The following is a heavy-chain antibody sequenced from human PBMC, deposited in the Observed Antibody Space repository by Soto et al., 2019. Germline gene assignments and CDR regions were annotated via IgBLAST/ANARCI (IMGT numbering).Heavy chain of an antibody. CDR3: XXRSVFP. CDR2: FYYSGST. J-gene: IGHJ5*02. V-gene: IGHV4-31*03. Sequence: QVQLQESGPGLVKPSQTLSLTCTVSGGSISTGGYYWNWIRQHPGKGLEWIGYFYYSGSTYYNPSLKSRVTISVNTSKNQXSLXXXSVTXXDXXXYYXXRSVFPWGQGTLVTVSS. D-gene: IGHD3-10*01. CDR1: GGSISTGGYY.